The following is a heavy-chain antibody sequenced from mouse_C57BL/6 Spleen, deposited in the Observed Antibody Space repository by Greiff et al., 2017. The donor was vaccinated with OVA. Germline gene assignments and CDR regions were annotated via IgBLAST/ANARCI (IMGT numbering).Heavy chain of an antibody. V-gene: IGHV1-82*01. CDR3: ATYYSNYPFDY. J-gene: IGHJ2*01. Sequence: VQLQESGPELVKPGASVKISCKASGYAFSSSWMNWVKQRPGKGLEWIGRIYPGDGDTNYNGKFKGKATLTADKSSSTAYMQLSSLTSEDSAVYFCATYYSNYPFDYWGQGTTLTVSS. D-gene: IGHD2-5*01. CDR2: IYPGDGDT. CDR1: GYAFSSSW.